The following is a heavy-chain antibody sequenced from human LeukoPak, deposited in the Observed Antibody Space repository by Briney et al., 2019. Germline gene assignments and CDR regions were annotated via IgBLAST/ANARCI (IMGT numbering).Heavy chain of an antibody. CDR1: GFTFSSYA. V-gene: IGHV3-23*01. D-gene: IGHD2-15*01. J-gene: IGHJ4*02. CDR3: AKHLSPYSVAGGLDY. Sequence: GGSLRLSCAASGFTFSSYAMSWVRQAPGKGLEWVSAISGSGGSTYYADSVKGRFTISRDISKITLYLQMNSLRAEDTAVYFCAKHLSPYSVAGGLDYWGQGTLVTVSS. CDR2: ISGSGGST.